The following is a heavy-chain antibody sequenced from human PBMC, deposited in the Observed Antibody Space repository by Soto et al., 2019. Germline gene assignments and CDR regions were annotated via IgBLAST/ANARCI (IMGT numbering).Heavy chain of an antibody. Sequence: GESLKISCKGSGYSFTSYWIGWVRQMPGKGLEWMGIIYPGDSDTRYSPSFQGQVTTSADKSISPAYLQWSSLKASDTAMYYCARLGRGPMSSSSARGDHYYYYYMDVWGKGTTVTVSS. CDR3: ARLGRGPMSSSSARGDHYYYYYMDV. CDR2: IYPGDSDT. CDR1: GYSFTSYW. D-gene: IGHD6-6*01. V-gene: IGHV5-51*01. J-gene: IGHJ6*03.